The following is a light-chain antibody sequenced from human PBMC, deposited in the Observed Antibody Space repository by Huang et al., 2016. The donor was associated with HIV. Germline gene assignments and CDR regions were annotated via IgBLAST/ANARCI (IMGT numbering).Light chain of an antibody. V-gene: IGKV3-15*01. Sequence: EIVMTQSPATLSVSPGERATLPYRASQSVGSNLAWYQQSRGQAPRLLIYAASTRATGIPARFSGSGSGTEFTLTVSSLQSEDFAVYYCQQHNSWPRTFGQGTRV. CDR3: QQHNSWPRT. CDR2: AAS. J-gene: IGKJ1*01. CDR1: QSVGSN.